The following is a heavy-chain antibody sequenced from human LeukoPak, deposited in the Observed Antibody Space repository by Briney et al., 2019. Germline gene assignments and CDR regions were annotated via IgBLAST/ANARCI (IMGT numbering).Heavy chain of an antibody. CDR1: GGSISSYY. CDR2: IYYSGST. J-gene: IGHJ4*02. CDR3: ARLGYSSGIDY. D-gene: IGHD6-19*01. Sequence: SETLSLTCTVSGGSISSYYWSWIRQPPGKGLEWIGYIYYSGSTNYNPSLKSRVTISVDTSKNQFSLKLSSVTAADTAVYYCARLGYSSGIDYWGQGTLVTVSS. V-gene: IGHV4-59*08.